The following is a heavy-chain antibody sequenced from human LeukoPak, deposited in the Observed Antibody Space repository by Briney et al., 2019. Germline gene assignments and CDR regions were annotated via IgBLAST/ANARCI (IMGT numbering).Heavy chain of an antibody. V-gene: IGHV1-8*01. J-gene: IGHJ3*02. D-gene: IGHD2-15*01. Sequence: ASVKVSCKASGYTFTSYDINWVRQATGQGLEWMGWMNPNRGNTGYAQKFQGRVTMARNTSISTAYMELSSLRSEDTAVYYCARGLLLRAFDIWGQGTMVTVSS. CDR1: GYTFTSYD. CDR3: ARGLLLRAFDI. CDR2: MNPNRGNT.